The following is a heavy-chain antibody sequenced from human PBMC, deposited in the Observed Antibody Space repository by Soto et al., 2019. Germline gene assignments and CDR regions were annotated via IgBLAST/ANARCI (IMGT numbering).Heavy chain of an antibody. V-gene: IGHV4-31*03. D-gene: IGHD3-22*01. Sequence: PSETLSLTCTVSGDSVNRGGYYWSWIRQHPGKGLEWIGHTYFSGSTNYSPSLKSRVSISVDTSKNQFSLKLSSVTAADTAVYFCARGPYDYYDSRNDAFDIWGLGTMVTVSS. CDR2: TYFSGST. CDR1: GDSVNRGGYY. CDR3: ARGPYDYYDSRNDAFDI. J-gene: IGHJ3*02.